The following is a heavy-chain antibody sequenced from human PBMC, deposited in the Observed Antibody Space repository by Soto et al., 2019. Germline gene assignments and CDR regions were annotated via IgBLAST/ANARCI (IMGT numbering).Heavy chain of an antibody. CDR2: IDNAGTDS. CDR1: GFTLSGRS. CDR3: ARGWFGPDV. D-gene: IGHD3-10*01. Sequence: EVQLVESGGGLVQPGGSLRLSCAASGFTLSGRSMHWVRQPPGKGLVWVSGIDNAGTDSTYADSVKGRVTSSRDNAKNMLYLQMNSLRVEDTAVYYCARGWFGPDVWGKGTTVTVSS. V-gene: IGHV3-74*01. J-gene: IGHJ6*04.